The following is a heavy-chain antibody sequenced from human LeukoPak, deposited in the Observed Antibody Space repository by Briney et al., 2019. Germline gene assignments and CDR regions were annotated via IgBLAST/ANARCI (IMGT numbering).Heavy chain of an antibody. V-gene: IGHV4-34*01. CDR3: ARGRSYYGSGSYAVDY. CDR2: INHSGST. D-gene: IGHD3-10*01. CDR1: GGSFSGYY. Sequence: SETLSLTCAVYGGSFSGYYWSWIRQPPGKGLEWIGEINHSGSTNYNPSPKSRVTISADTSKNQFSLKLSSVTAADTAVYYCARGRSYYGSGSYAVDYWGQGTLVTVSS. J-gene: IGHJ4*02.